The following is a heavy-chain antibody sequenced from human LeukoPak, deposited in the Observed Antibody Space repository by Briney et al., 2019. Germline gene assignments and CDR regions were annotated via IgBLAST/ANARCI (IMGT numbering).Heavy chain of an antibody. D-gene: IGHD2-21*02. CDR1: GFTFSSYA. V-gene: IGHV3-30-3*01. J-gene: IGHJ4*02. CDR3: ARGVVTAYAAFDS. Sequence: GGSLRLSCAASGFTFSSYAMHWVRQAPGKGLEWVSMISFDGNTKDYADSVKGRFTISRDDSKNTLDLQMTSLRTGDTAVYYCARGVVTAYAAFDSWGQGTLVTVSS. CDR2: ISFDGNTK.